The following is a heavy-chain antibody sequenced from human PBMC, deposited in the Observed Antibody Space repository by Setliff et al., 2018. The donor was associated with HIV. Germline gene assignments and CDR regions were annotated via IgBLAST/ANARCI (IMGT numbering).Heavy chain of an antibody. D-gene: IGHD2-2*01. CDR3: ARWCAAAGCYPAIYHFDS. CDR2: IDTDNGYR. J-gene: IGHJ4*02. V-gene: IGHV1-3*04. CDR1: GYTFSEYA. Sequence: ASVKVSCKASGYTFSEYAIHWVRQAPGQRLEWMGRIDTDNGYRRYSPKLQGRVTITKDTSANTAYMELRGQRSEDTAVYYCARWCAAAGCYPAIYHFDSWGQGTLVTVSS.